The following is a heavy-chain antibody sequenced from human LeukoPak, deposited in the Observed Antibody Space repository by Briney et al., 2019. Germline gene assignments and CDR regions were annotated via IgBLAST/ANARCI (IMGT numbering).Heavy chain of an antibody. D-gene: IGHD6-13*01. CDR1: GFTFSSYA. CDR2: IRYDGSNK. CDR3: AKDGHSSSWSSFDY. V-gene: IGHV3-30*02. Sequence: GGSLRLSCAASGFTFSSYAMNWVRQAPGKGLEWVAFIRYDGSNKYYADSVKGRFTISRDNSKNTLYLQMNSLRAEDTAVYYCAKDGHSSSWSSFDYWGQGTLVTVSS. J-gene: IGHJ4*02.